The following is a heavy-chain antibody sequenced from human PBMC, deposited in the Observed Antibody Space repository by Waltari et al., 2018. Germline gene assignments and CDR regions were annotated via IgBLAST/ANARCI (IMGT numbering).Heavy chain of an antibody. CDR3: ARDYYDFWSGYEYSGGSFDY. J-gene: IGHJ4*02. V-gene: IGHV4-39*07. CDR1: GGSISSSSYY. D-gene: IGHD3-3*01. CDR2: IYYSGST. Sequence: QLQLQESGPGLVKPSETLSLTCTVSGGSISSSSYYWGWIRQPPGKGLEWIGSIYYSGSTYYNPSLKSRVTISVDTSKNQFSLKLSSVTAADTAVYYCARDYYDFWSGYEYSGGSFDYWGQGTLVTVSS.